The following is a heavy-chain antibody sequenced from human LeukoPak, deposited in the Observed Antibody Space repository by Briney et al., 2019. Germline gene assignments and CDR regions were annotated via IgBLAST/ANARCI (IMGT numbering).Heavy chain of an antibody. V-gene: IGHV3-21*01. CDR1: GFTFSSYS. J-gene: IGHJ4*02. CDR2: INGSSSYT. D-gene: IGHD5-12*01. CDR3: ARGTTGGYSPSH. Sequence: GGSLRLSCAASGFTFSSYSMNWVRQAPGKGLEWVSCINGSSSYTVYADSVRGRFTISRDNAKNSLYLQMNRLRAEDTAVYYCARGTTGGYSPSHWGQGTLVTVSS.